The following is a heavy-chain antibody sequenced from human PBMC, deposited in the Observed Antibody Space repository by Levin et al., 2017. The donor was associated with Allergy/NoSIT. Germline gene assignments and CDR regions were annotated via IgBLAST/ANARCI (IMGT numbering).Heavy chain of an antibody. CDR3: AKDLSVYSLSWDPRRNWFDP. CDR2: ISGSGGST. CDR1: GFTFSSYA. J-gene: IGHJ5*02. D-gene: IGHD6-13*01. V-gene: IGHV3-23*01. Sequence: GGSLRLSCAASGFTFSSYAMSWVRQAPGKGLEWVSAISGSGGSTYYADSVKGRFTISRDNSKNTLYLQMNSLRAEDTAVYYCAKDLSVYSLSWDPRRNWFDPWGQGTLVNVSA.